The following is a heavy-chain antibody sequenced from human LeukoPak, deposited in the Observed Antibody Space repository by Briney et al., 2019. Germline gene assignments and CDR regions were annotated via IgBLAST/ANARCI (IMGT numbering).Heavy chain of an antibody. CDR3: ARESITGDRDFDY. V-gene: IGHV3-48*01. CDR2: ISSGSRTI. J-gene: IGHJ4*02. D-gene: IGHD7-27*01. CDR1: GFTSSSYS. Sequence: GGSLRLSCAASGFTSSSYSMNWVRQAPGRGLEWLSYISSGSRTIYYADSVKGRFTISRDNAKNSLYFQMNSLRVDDTAVYYCARESITGDRDFDYWGQGTLITVSS.